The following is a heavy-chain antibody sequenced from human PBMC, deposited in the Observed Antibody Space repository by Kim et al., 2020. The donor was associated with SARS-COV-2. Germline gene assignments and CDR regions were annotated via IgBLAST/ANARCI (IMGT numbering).Heavy chain of an antibody. CDR1: GFTFSSYG. D-gene: IGHD1-26*01. CDR3: AKTPSGSYSDAFDI. Sequence: GGSLRLSCAASGFTFSSYGMHWVRQAPGKGLEWVAVISYDGSNKYYADSVKGRFTISRDNSKNTLYLQMNSLRAEDTAVYYCAKTPSGSYSDAFDIWGQGKMVTVSS. V-gene: IGHV3-30*18. J-gene: IGHJ3*02. CDR2: ISYDGSNK.